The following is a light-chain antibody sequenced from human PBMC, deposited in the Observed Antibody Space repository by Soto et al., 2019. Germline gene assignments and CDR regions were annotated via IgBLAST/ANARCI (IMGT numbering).Light chain of an antibody. Sequence: SYELTQPPSVSVAPGKTARITCGGNNIGSKSVHWYQQKPGQAPVLVISYDSDRPSGIPERFSGSNSGNTATLTISRVEAGDEDDYYCQVWDSSSDPWVFGGGTKLTVL. V-gene: IGLV3-21*04. CDR1: NIGSKS. CDR3: QVWDSSSDPWV. CDR2: YDS. J-gene: IGLJ3*02.